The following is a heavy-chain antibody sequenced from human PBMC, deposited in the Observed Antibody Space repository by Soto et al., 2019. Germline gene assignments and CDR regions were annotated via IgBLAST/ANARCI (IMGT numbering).Heavy chain of an antibody. CDR1: GFTFSSYA. V-gene: IGHV3-23*01. CDR2: ISGSGGST. J-gene: IGHJ6*04. D-gene: IGHD1-26*01. CDR3: VGGATMHMWGYHYGMDV. Sequence: GGSLRLSCAASGFTFSSYAMSWVRQAPGKGLEWVSAISGSGGSTYYADSVKGRFTISRDNSKNTLYLQMNSLRAEDTAVYYCVGGATMHMWGYHYGMDVWGKGTTVTVSS.